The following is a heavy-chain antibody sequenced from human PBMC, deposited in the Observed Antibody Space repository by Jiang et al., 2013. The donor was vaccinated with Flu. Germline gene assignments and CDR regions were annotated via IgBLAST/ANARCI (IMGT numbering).Heavy chain of an antibody. CDR2: ISGSGGST. D-gene: IGHD3-22*01. CDR1: GFTFSSYA. Sequence: VQLVESGGGLVQPGGSLRLSCAASGFTFSSYAMSWVRQAPGKGLEWVSAISGSGGSTYYADSVKGRFTISRDNSKNTLYLQMNSLRAEDTAVYYCAKDKDSSGYYPTNLDYWGQGTLVTVSS. CDR3: AKDKDSSGYYPTNLDY. J-gene: IGHJ4*02. V-gene: IGHV3-23*04.